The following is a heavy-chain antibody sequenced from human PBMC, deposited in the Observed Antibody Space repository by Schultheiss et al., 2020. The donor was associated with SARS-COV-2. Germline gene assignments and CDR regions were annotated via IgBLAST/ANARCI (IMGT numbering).Heavy chain of an antibody. CDR2: ISWNSGSI. CDR3: AKGDTLAAAGTLTYYYGMDV. V-gene: IGHV3-9*01. Sequence: GGSLRLSCAASGFTFDDYAMHWVRQAPGKGLEWVSGISWNSGSIGYADSVKGRFTISRDNSKNTRYLQMNSLRAEDTAVYYCAKGDTLAAAGTLTYYYGMDVWGQGTAVTVSS. D-gene: IGHD6-13*01. J-gene: IGHJ6*02. CDR1: GFTFDDYA.